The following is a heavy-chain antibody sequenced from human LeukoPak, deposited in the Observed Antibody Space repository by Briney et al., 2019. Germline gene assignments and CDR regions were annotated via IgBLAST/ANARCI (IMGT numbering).Heavy chain of an antibody. CDR1: GFTFSNYG. CDR3: ARDHDGSGNWFDP. Sequence: GGSLRLSCAASGFTFSNYGMHWVRQAPGKGLEWVVVISHDGSNNNYADSVKGRFTISRDNSKNTLYLQMNSLRAEDTAVYYCARDHDGSGNWFDPWGQGTLVTVSS. J-gene: IGHJ5*02. D-gene: IGHD3-10*01. V-gene: IGHV3-30*03. CDR2: ISHDGSNN.